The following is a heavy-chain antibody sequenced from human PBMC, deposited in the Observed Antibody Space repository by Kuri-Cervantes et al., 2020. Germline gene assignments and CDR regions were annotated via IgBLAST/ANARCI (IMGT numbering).Heavy chain of an antibody. V-gene: IGHV1-8*02. J-gene: IGHJ4*02. CDR2: MNPNSGNT. CDR3: ARHLVVRGAAYDY. D-gene: IGHD3-10*01. Sequence: ASVKVSCKASGYTFTSYDINWVRQATGQGLEWMGWMNPNSGNTGYAQKFQGWVTMTRDTSISTAYMELSRLRSDDTAVYYCARHLVVRGAAYDYWGQGTLVTVSS. CDR1: GYTFTSYD.